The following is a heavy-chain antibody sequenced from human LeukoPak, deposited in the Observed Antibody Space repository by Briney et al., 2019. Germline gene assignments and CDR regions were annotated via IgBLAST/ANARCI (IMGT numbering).Heavy chain of an antibody. J-gene: IGHJ5*02. Sequence: ASVKVSCKASGYTFTDYYMHWVRQAPGQGLEGMGWINPNSGDTNYAQKFQGRVTMTRDTSISTAYMELSRLRSDDTAVYYCARAYSSSWNWFDPWGQGTLVTVSS. CDR2: INPNSGDT. CDR1: GYTFTDYY. CDR3: ARAYSSSWNWFDP. D-gene: IGHD6-13*01. V-gene: IGHV1-2*02.